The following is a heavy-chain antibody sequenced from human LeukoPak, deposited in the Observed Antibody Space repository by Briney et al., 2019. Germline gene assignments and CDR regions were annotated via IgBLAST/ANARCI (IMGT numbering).Heavy chain of an antibody. D-gene: IGHD3-22*01. J-gene: IGHJ4*02. CDR2: MNPNSGNT. V-gene: IGHV1-8*01. Sequence: GASVKVSCKASGYTFTSYDINWVRQAIGQGLEWIGWMNPNSGNTGYAQKFQGRVTMTRNTSISTVYMELSSLRSEDTAVYYCARGARGNYYDSTLDYWGQGTLVTVSS. CDR3: ARGARGNYYDSTLDY. CDR1: GYTFTSYD.